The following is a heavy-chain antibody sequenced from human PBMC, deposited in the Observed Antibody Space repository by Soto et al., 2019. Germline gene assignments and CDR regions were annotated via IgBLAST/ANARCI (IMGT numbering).Heavy chain of an antibody. CDR1: GGSFSGYY. Sequence: QVQLQQWGAGLLKPSETLSLTCAVYGGSFSGYYWSWIRQPPGKGLEWIGEINHSGSTNYNPSLKSRVTISVDTSKNQFSLKLSSVTAADTAVYYCARGGQWLDFYYYYMDVWGKGTTVTVSS. J-gene: IGHJ6*03. CDR2: INHSGST. V-gene: IGHV4-34*01. CDR3: ARGGQWLDFYYYYMDV. D-gene: IGHD6-19*01.